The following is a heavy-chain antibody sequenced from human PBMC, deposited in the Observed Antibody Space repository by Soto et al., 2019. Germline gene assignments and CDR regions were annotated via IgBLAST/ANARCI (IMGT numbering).Heavy chain of an antibody. V-gene: IGHV1-18*04. CDR3: AREGAVADLGREIYYYYGMDV. D-gene: IGHD6-19*01. J-gene: IGHJ6*02. Sequence: QVQLVQSGAEVKKPGASVKVSCKASGYTFTSYGISWVRQAPGQGLEWMGWISAYNGNTNYAQKLQGRVTMTTDTSTSTAYMELRSLRSDDKAVYYCAREGAVADLGREIYYYYGMDVWGQGTTVTVSS. CDR2: ISAYNGNT. CDR1: GYTFTSYG.